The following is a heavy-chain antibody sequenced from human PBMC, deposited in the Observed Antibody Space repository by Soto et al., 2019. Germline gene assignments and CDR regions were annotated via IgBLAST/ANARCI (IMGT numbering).Heavy chain of an antibody. D-gene: IGHD3-22*01. CDR3: ARDAITYYYDSSGYHDY. CDR2: ISGSGGST. V-gene: IGHV3-23*01. Sequence: GGSLRLSCAASGFTFSSYAMSWVRQAPGKGLEWVSAISGSGGSTYYADSVKGRFTISRDNSENTLYLQMNSLRAEDTAVYYCARDAITYYYDSSGYHDYWGQGTLVTVSS. CDR1: GFTFSSYA. J-gene: IGHJ4*02.